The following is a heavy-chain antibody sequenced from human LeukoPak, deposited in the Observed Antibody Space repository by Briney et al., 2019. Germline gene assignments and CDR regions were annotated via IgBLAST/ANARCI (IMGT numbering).Heavy chain of an antibody. J-gene: IGHJ4*02. CDR2: IKQDASEE. D-gene: IGHD1-26*01. Sequence: QPGGSLRPSCAASGFTFAGYWISWVRQAPGKGLEWVANIKQDASEEYYVDSVKGRFTISRDNAKNSLYLQMNSLRAEDTAVYYCVRDRGRASVDYWGQGTLVTVSS. V-gene: IGHV3-7*01. CDR1: GFTFAGYW. CDR3: VRDRGRASVDY.